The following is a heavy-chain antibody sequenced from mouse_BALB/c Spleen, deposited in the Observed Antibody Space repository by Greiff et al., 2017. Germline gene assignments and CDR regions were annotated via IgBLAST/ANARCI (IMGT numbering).Heavy chain of an antibody. Sequence: QVQLQQSGAELAKPGASVKMSCKASGYTFTSYWMHWVKQRPGQGLEWIGYINPSTGYTEYNQKFKDKATLTADKSSSTAYMQLSSLTSEDSAVYYWALRLLIDGRRRFGYWGQGTLVTVSA. V-gene: IGHV1-7*01. CDR3: ALRLLIDGRRRFGY. J-gene: IGHJ3*01. CDR1: GYTFTSYW. CDR2: INPSTGYT. D-gene: IGHD1-1*01.